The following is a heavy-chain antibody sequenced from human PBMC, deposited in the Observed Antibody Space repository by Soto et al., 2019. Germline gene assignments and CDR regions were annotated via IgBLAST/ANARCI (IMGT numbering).Heavy chain of an antibody. CDR1: GDSVSSNSAA. D-gene: IGHD6-19*01. Sequence: SQTLSLTCAISGDSVSSNSAAWNWIRQSPSRGLEWLGRTYYRSKWYNDYAVSVKSRISINPDTSKNQISLQLNSVTPEDTAVYYCARDSSSGWYPRDAFDIWGQGTMVTVS. J-gene: IGHJ3*02. V-gene: IGHV6-1*01. CDR2: TYYRSKWYN. CDR3: ARDSSSGWYPRDAFDI.